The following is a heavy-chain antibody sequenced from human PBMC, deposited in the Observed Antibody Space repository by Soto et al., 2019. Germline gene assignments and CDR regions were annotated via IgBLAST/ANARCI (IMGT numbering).Heavy chain of an antibody. D-gene: IGHD3-9*01. Sequence: SETLSLTCTVSGASLTIGNHYWSWIRQPPGKGLEWIGYISYNAYTNYNPSLKSRVTISADMSKNQFSLSLSSVTAADTAVYYCARVRYFAPDPWGQGTLVTVSS. J-gene: IGHJ5*02. CDR2: ISYNAYT. CDR1: GASLTIGNHY. V-gene: IGHV4-61*01. CDR3: ARVRYFAPDP.